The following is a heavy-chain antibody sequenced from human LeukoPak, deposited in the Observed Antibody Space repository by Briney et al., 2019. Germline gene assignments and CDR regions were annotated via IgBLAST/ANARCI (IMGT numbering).Heavy chain of an antibody. Sequence: PSETLSLTCAVSGGSISSYYWSWIRQPAGKGLEWIGRIYTSGSTNYNPSLKSRVTMSVDTSKNQFSLKLSSVTAADTAVYYCARDARLTIFGAQYNRYYYYGMDVWGQGTTVTVSS. CDR3: ARDARLTIFGAQYNRYYYYGMDV. J-gene: IGHJ6*02. V-gene: IGHV4-4*07. CDR2: IYTSGST. D-gene: IGHD3-3*01. CDR1: GGSISSYY.